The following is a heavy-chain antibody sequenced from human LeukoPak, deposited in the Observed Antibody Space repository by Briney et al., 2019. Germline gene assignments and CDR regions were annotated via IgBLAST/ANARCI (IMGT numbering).Heavy chain of an antibody. V-gene: IGHV3-13*01. CDR2: IGAAGDT. D-gene: IGHD3-3*01. CDR1: GITLSRYD. Sequence: GGSLRLSCEASGITLSRYDMHWVRQTSGEGLEWISAIGAAGDTYYSDSVEGRFTISRDNAKNSLYLHMNSLRAGDTAVYFCTRGHGIWSGSRLSNAFDIWGQGTMVTVSS. CDR3: TRGHGIWSGSRLSNAFDI. J-gene: IGHJ3*02.